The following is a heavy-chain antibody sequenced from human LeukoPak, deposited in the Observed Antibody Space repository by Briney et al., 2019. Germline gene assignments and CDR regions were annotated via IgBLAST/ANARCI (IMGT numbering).Heavy chain of an antibody. CDR1: GFTFSSYD. Sequence: GGSLRLSCAASGFTFSSYDMHWVRQATGKGLEWVSAIGTAGDTYYPGSVKGRFTISRENAKISLYLQMNSLRAGDTAVYYCARGRYFDWSYYYYGMDVWGQGTTVTVSS. D-gene: IGHD3-9*01. J-gene: IGHJ6*02. V-gene: IGHV3-13*04. CDR2: IGTAGDT. CDR3: ARGRYFDWSYYYYGMDV.